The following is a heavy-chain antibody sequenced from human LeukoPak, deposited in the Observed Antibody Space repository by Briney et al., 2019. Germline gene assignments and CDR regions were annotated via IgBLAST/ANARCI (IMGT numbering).Heavy chain of an antibody. CDR1: GGSISSSNW. V-gene: IGHV4-4*02. CDR2: IYHSGST. Sequence: PLGTLSLTCAVSGGSISSSNWWSWVRQPPGKGLEWIGEIYHSGSTNYNPSLKSRVTISVDKSKNQFSLKLSSVTAADTAVYYCARRGIVVVVAASHFDYWGQGTLVTVSS. D-gene: IGHD2-15*01. CDR3: ARRGIVVVVAASHFDY. J-gene: IGHJ4*02.